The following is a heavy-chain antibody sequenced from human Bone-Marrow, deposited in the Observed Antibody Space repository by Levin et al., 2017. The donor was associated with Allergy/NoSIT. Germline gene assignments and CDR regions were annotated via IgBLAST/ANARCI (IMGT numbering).Heavy chain of an antibody. CDR2: IYSGGST. D-gene: IGHD3-10*01. Sequence: QPGESLKISCAASGFTVSSNYMSWVRQAPGKGPEWVSVIYSGGSTYYADSVKGRFTISRDNSKNTLYLQMNSLRAEDTAVYYCARGWFGELLSHWGQGTLVTVSS. CDR3: ARGWFGELLSH. CDR1: GFTVSSNY. V-gene: IGHV3-53*01. J-gene: IGHJ4*02.